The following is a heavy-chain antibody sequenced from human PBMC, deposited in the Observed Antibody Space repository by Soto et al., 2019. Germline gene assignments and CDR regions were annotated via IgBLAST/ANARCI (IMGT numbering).Heavy chain of an antibody. Sequence: ASVKGSCKASGYTFTSYYMHWVRQAPEQGLEWMGIINPSGGSTSYAQKFQGRVTMTRDTSTSTVYMELSSLRSEDTAVYYCARDPRDGYNFGYWGQGTLVTVSS. CDR2: INPSGGST. V-gene: IGHV1-46*01. CDR1: GYTFTSYY. D-gene: IGHD5-12*01. J-gene: IGHJ4*02. CDR3: ARDPRDGYNFGY.